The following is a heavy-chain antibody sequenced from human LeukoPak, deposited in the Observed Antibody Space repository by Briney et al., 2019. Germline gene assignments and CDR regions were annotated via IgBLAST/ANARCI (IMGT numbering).Heavy chain of an antibody. CDR1: GFTVSSNY. CDR2: IYSGGST. D-gene: IGHD3-22*01. V-gene: IGHV3-53*01. Sequence: GGSLRLSCAASGFTVSSNYMSWVRQAPGKGLEGVSVIYSGGSTYYADSVKGRFTIPRDNSKNTLYLQMTSLRAEDTAVYYCARASDSSGRARVGYFDYWGQGTLVTVSS. CDR3: ARASDSSGRARVGYFDY. J-gene: IGHJ4*02.